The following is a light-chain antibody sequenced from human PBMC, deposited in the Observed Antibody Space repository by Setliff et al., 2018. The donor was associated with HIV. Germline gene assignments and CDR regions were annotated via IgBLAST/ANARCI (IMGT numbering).Light chain of an antibody. CDR3: CSYAGSYTLGV. CDR2: DVS. V-gene: IGLV2-11*01. CDR1: SSDVGNYNY. J-gene: IGLJ1*01. Sequence: QSALAQPRSVSGSPGQSVTISCTGTSSDVGNYNYVSWYQQHPGKAPKLMIYDVSKRPSGVPDRLSGSKSGNTASLTISGLQAEDEADYYCCSYAGSYTLGVFGTGTKVTVL.